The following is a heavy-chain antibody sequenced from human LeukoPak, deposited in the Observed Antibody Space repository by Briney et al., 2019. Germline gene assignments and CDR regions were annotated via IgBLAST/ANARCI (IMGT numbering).Heavy chain of an antibody. CDR1: GFTFSSYS. CDR3: ARAAVGATTVRGNWFDP. CDR2: ISSSSSTI. Sequence: HAGGSLRLSCAASGFTFSSYSMNWVRQAPGKGLEWVSYISSSSSTIYYADSVKGRFTISRDNAKNSLYLQMNSLRAEDTAVYYCARAAVGATTVRGNWFDPWGQGTLVTVSS. D-gene: IGHD1-26*01. J-gene: IGHJ5*02. V-gene: IGHV3-48*04.